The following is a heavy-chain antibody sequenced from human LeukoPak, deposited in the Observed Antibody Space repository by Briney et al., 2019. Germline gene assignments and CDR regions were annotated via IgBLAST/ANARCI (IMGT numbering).Heavy chain of an antibody. CDR2: ISAYNGNT. J-gene: IGHJ4*02. D-gene: IGHD3-3*01. Sequence: ASVKVSCKASGYTFTSYGISWVRQAPGQGLEWMGWISAYNGNTYYAQKLQGRVTMTTDTSTSTAYMELRSLRSDDTAVYYCARGLLRFLEWLPDGFDYWGQGTLVTVSS. V-gene: IGHV1-18*01. CDR1: GYTFTSYG. CDR3: ARGLLRFLEWLPDGFDY.